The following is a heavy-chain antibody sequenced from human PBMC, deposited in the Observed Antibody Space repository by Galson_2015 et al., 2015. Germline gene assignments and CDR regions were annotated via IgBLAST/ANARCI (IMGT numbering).Heavy chain of an antibody. CDR1: GFTFSSYS. Sequence: SLRLSCAASGFTFSSYSMNWVRQAPGKGLEWVSYISSSSSTIYYADSVKGRFTISRDNAKNSLYLQMNSLRAEDTAVYYCARATYYYDSSGYYLTESGDYGGQGTPVTLSS. D-gene: IGHD3-22*01. V-gene: IGHV3-48*01. CDR2: ISSSSSTI. J-gene: IGHJ4*02. CDR3: ARATYYYDSSGYYLTESGDY.